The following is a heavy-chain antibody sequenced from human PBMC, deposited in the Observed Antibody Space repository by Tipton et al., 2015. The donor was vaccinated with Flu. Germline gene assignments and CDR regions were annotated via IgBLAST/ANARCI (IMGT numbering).Heavy chain of an antibody. Sequence: SLRLSCAASGFNFSRYAMSWVRQAPGKGLEWASTISGSGGRTCGRTCYADSVKGRFTISRDNSKDTLYLQMTSLGAEYTAIYYCAKVIPEIVSGLDYWGHRTLVTVSP. D-gene: IGHD5/OR15-5a*01. CDR3: AKVIPEIVSGLDY. CDR1: GFNFSRYA. J-gene: IGHJ4*01. CDR2: ISGSGGRTCGRT. V-gene: IGHV3-23*01.